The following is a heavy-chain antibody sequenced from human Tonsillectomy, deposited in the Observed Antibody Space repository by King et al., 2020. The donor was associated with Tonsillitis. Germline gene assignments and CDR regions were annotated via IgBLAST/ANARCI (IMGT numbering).Heavy chain of an antibody. CDR2: INSDGSST. CDR1: GFTFSSYW. V-gene: IGHV3-74*01. Sequence: DVQLVESGGGLVQPGGSLRLSCAASGFTFSSYWMHWVRQAPGKGLVWVSRINSDGSSTSYADSGKGRFTISRDNAKNTLYLQMNSLRAEDTAVYYCARPIYDSSGYYYAFDPWGQGTLVTVSS. D-gene: IGHD3-22*01. CDR3: ARPIYDSSGYYYAFDP. J-gene: IGHJ5*02.